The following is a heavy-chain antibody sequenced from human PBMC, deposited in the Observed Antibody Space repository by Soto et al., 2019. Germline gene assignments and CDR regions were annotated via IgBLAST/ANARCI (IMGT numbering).Heavy chain of an antibody. V-gene: IGHV3-23*01. Sequence: GGSLRLSCAASRFTFSNYAMSWVRQAPGKGLEWVSAISGSGGSTYYADSVKGRFTISRDNSKNTLYLQMNSLRAEDTAVYYCAKWISGTPNWFDPWGQGTLVTVSS. CDR3: AKWISGTPNWFDP. D-gene: IGHD1-20*01. CDR2: ISGSGGST. J-gene: IGHJ5*02. CDR1: RFTFSNYA.